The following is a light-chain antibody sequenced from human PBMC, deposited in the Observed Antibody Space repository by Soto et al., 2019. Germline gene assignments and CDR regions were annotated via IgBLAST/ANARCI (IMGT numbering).Light chain of an antibody. J-gene: IGKJ1*01. CDR3: LQYARSPRT. CDR1: QSVLFSVNNKND. V-gene: IGKV4-1*01. CDR2: WAS. Sequence: DIVMTQSPDSLAVSLGERATINCKSSQSVLFSVNNKNDLAWFQQKPGQPPKLLICWASFRESGVPDRFSGGGSGPDFTLTISSLPAEDVAVYYCLQYARSPRTFGQGTKVGIK.